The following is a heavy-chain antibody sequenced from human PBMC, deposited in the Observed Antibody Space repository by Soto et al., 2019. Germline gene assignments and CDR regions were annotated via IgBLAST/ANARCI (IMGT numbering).Heavy chain of an antibody. Sequence: QVQLQESGPGLVQPSGTLSLTCAVSGDSINNSHWWSWVRQTPGKRLEWIGETYHSGTTNYNPSLKTRVTISIDKSKSQFSLKMNSVIAADTAVYYCAREVNSSPARGPNWFDPWGQGTLVTVSS. CDR1: GDSINNSHW. CDR2: TYHSGTT. J-gene: IGHJ5*02. D-gene: IGHD6-13*01. CDR3: AREVNSSPARGPNWFDP. V-gene: IGHV4-4*02.